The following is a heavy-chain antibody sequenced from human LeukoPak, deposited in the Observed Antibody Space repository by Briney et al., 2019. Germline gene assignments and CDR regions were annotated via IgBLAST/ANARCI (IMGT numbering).Heavy chain of an antibody. CDR3: ARVPRPSLGELSLSY. V-gene: IGHV1-2*02. Sequence: ASVKVSCKASGYTFTGYYMHWVRQAPGQGLEWMGWINPNSGGTNYAQKFQDRVTMTRDTSISTAYMELSSLSSDDTAVYYCARVPRPSLGELSLSYWGQGTLVTVSS. D-gene: IGHD3-16*02. CDR1: GYTFTGYY. CDR2: INPNSGGT. J-gene: IGHJ4*02.